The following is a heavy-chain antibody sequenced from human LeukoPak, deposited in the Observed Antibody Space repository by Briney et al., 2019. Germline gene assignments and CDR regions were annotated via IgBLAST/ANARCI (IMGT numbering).Heavy chain of an antibody. J-gene: IGHJ6*02. D-gene: IGHD6-19*01. CDR3: ARVTSGGWYGSYGMDV. V-gene: IGHV3-30-3*01. CDR2: ISYDGSNK. Sequence: PGRSLRLSCAASGFTFSSYAMHWVRQAPGKGLEWVAVISYDGSNKYYADSVKGRFTISRDNSKNTLYLQMNSLRAEDTAVYCCARVTSGGWYGSYGMDVWGQGTTVTVSS. CDR1: GFTFSSYA.